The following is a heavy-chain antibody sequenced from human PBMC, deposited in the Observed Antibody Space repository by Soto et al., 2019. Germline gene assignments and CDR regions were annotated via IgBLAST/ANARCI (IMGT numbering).Heavy chain of an antibody. Sequence: EVQLVESGGGLVQPGRSLRLSCAASGFTFDDYAMHWVRQAPGKGLEWVSGISWNSGSIAYADSVKGRFTISRDNAKYSLYLQMNRLRAEDTALYYCAKSLYYYDSSGHFDYWGQGTLVTVSS. D-gene: IGHD3-22*01. J-gene: IGHJ4*02. CDR1: GFTFDDYA. V-gene: IGHV3-9*01. CDR2: ISWNSGSI. CDR3: AKSLYYYDSSGHFDY.